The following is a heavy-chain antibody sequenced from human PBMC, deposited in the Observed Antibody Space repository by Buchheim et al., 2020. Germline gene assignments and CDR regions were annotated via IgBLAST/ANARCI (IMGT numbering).Heavy chain of an antibody. Sequence: QLQLQESGPGLVKPSETLSLTCTVSGCSISSSSYYWGWLRPPPGQGLEWIGCIYYSGSTYYNPSLKSLVTISVDTSKNQFSLKLSSVTAADTAVYYCARQRVTIFAYFDYWGQGTL. V-gene: IGHV4-39*01. CDR1: GCSISSSSYY. D-gene: IGHD3-3*01. CDR2: IYYSGST. CDR3: ARQRVTIFAYFDY. J-gene: IGHJ4*02.